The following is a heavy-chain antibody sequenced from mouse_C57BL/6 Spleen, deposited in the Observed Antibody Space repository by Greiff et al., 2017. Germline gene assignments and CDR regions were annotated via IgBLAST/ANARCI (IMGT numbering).Heavy chain of an antibody. D-gene: IGHD2-4*01. Sequence: EVKLVESGEGLVKPGGSLKFSCAASGFTFSSYAMSWVRQTPEKRLEWVAYISSGGDYIYYADTVKGRFTISRDNARNTLYLQMSSLKSEDTAMYYCTRSPYDYAYFDVWGTGTTVTVSS. CDR2: ISSGGDYI. J-gene: IGHJ1*03. CDR3: TRSPYDYAYFDV. CDR1: GFTFSSYA. V-gene: IGHV5-9-1*02.